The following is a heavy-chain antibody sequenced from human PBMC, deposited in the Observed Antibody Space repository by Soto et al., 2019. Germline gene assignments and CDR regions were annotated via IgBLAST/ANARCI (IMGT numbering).Heavy chain of an antibody. D-gene: IGHD6-13*01. CDR3: ARVPYSSSWVNWFDP. CDR2: IYYSGST. J-gene: IGHJ5*02. V-gene: IGHV4-59*01. CDR1: GGSISSYY. Sequence: QVQLQESGPGLVKPSETLSLTCTVSGGSISSYYRSWILQPPGKGLEWIGYIYYSGSTNYNPSLKSRVTISVDTSRNQFSLKLSCVTAADTAVYYCARVPYSSSWVNWFDPWGRGTLVTVSS.